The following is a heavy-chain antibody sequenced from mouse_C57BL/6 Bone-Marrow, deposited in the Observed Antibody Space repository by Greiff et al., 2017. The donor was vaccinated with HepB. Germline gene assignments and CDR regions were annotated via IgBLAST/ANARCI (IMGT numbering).Heavy chain of an antibody. CDR2: INSDGGRT. V-gene: IGHV5-2*01. J-gene: IGHJ3*01. Sequence: EVKLMESGGGLVQPGESLKLSCESNEYEFPSHDMSWVRKTPEKRLELVAAINSDGGRTYYPDTMERRFIISRDNTKKTLYLQMSSLRSEDTALYYCARQLTGTTSFAYWGQGTLVTVSA. CDR1: EYEFPSHD. D-gene: IGHD4-1*01. CDR3: ARQLTGTTSFAY.